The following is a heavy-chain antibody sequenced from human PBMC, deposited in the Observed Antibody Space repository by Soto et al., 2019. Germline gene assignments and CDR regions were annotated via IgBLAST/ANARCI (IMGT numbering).Heavy chain of an antibody. V-gene: IGHV3-30*18. CDR3: AKDLFGGGTEYYYYYGMDV. CDR2: ISYDGSNK. Sequence: WWSLRLSCSASAFPCSNYGMHWFRQAPGKGLEWVAVISYDGSNKFYADSVKGRFTISRDTSKNTLHLQMNSLRAEDTAVYYCAKDLFGGGTEYYYYYGMDVWGQGTTVTVSS. CDR1: AFPCSNYG. J-gene: IGHJ6*02. D-gene: IGHD3-3*01.